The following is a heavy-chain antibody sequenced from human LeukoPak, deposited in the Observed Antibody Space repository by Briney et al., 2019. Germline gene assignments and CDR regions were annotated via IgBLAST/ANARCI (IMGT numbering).Heavy chain of an antibody. V-gene: IGHV3-23*01. D-gene: IGHD3-10*01. CDR2: ISGSGGST. CDR1: GFTFSSYA. J-gene: IGHJ5*02. CDR3: AKDLGYYYGSGVNWFDP. Sequence: GGSLRLSCAASGFTFSSYAMSWVRQAPGKGLEWVSAISGSGGSTYYADSVKGRFTISRDNSKNTLYLQMNSLRAEDTAVYYCAKDLGYYYGSGVNWFDPWGQGTLVTVSS.